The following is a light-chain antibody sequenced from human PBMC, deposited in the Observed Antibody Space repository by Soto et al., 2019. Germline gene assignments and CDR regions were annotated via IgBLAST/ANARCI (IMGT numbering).Light chain of an antibody. CDR2: GAS. Sequence: EIVLTQAPGTLSLSPGERATLSCRASQSVTSSYLAWYQQKPGQAPRVLIYGASSRATGIPDRFSGSGSGTDFTLTISRLEPADFAVYYCQQYGSSLITFGQGTRLEIK. J-gene: IGKJ5*01. V-gene: IGKV3-20*01. CDR1: QSVTSSY. CDR3: QQYGSSLIT.